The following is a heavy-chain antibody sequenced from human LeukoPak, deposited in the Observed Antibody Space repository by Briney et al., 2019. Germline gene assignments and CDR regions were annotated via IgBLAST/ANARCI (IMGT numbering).Heavy chain of an antibody. J-gene: IGHJ3*02. CDR3: ATNAGPAPHDAFDI. V-gene: IGHV4-4*08. CDR1: GVSITTYQ. CDR2: TQSSGST. Sequence: SETLSLTCTVSGVSITTYQWYWIRQPPGRGLEWIGYTQSSGSTDYNPSLKSRVTISKDTSKNQFSLRLSSVTAADTALYYCATNAGPAPHDAFDIWGQGTMVTVSS. D-gene: IGHD2-2*01.